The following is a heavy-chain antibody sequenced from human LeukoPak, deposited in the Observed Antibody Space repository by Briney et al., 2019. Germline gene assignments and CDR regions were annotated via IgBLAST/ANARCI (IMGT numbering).Heavy chain of an antibody. J-gene: IGHJ4*02. Sequence: GGSLRLSCTASGFTFDDYAMSWFRQAPGKGLEWVGFIRSKAYGGTTEYAASVKGRFTISRDDSKSIAYLQMNSLKTEDTAVYYCTSTASTVTTMGYYFDYWGQGTLVTVSS. V-gene: IGHV3-49*03. CDR3: TSTASTVTTMGYYFDY. CDR1: GFTFDDYA. CDR2: IRSKAYGGTT. D-gene: IGHD4-17*01.